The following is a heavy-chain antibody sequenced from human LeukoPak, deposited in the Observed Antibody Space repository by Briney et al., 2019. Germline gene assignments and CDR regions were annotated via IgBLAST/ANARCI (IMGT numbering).Heavy chain of an antibody. CDR3: AREYSSFEY. J-gene: IGHJ4*02. V-gene: IGHV4-59*01. CDR2: INYSGST. D-gene: IGHD6-13*01. Sequence: PSETLSLTCTVSGGSISTYYWSWIRQAPGKVLEWIGYINYSGSTDYSPSLKSRVTISVDTSKNQLSLKMRSVTAADTAVYYCAREYSSFEYWGQGTLVTVSS. CDR1: GGSISTYY.